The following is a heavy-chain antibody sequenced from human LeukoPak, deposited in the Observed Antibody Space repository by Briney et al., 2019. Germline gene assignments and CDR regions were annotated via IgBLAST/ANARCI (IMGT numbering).Heavy chain of an antibody. CDR2: INGYGSST. D-gene: IGHD5-18*01. CDR1: GFTFVSYW. Sequence: GGSLRLSCAASGFTFVSYWMHWVRQAPGKGLVWVSRINGYGSSTAFADSVKGRFTISRDNAKNTLYLQMNSLRAEDTAVYYCARDAPGNTALDYWGQGTLVTVSS. J-gene: IGHJ4*02. CDR3: ARDAPGNTALDY. V-gene: IGHV3-74*01.